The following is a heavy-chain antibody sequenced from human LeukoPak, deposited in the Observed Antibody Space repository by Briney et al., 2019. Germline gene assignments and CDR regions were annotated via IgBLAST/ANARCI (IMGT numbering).Heavy chain of an antibody. V-gene: IGHV4-39*01. CDR1: GGSISSSSYY. CDR3: ARQFGYSYGGDH. D-gene: IGHD5-18*01. Sequence: PSETLSLTCTVSGGSISSSSYYWGWIRQPPGKGLEWIGSIYYSGSTYYNPSLKSRVTISVDTSKNQFSLKLSSVTAADTAVYYCARQFGYSYGGDHWGQGTLVTDSS. J-gene: IGHJ4*02. CDR2: IYYSGST.